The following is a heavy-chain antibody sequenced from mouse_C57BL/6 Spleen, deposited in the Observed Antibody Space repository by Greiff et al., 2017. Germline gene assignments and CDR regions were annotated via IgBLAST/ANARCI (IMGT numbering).Heavy chain of an antibody. D-gene: IGHD1-1*01. CDR3: ARNYGGSYYFDY. J-gene: IGHJ2*01. CDR2: INPNNGGT. Sequence: EVQLQQSGPELVKPGASVKISCKASGYTFTDYYMNWVKQSHGKSLEWIGDINPNNGGTSYNQKFKGKATLTVDKSSSTAYMELRSLTSEDSAVYYCARNYGGSYYFDYWGQGTTLTVSS. V-gene: IGHV1-26*01. CDR1: GYTFTDYY.